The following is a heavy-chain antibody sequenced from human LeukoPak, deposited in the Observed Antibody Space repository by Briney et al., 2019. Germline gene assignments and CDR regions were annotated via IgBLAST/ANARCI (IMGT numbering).Heavy chain of an antibody. D-gene: IGHD6-6*01. CDR2: INPNSGGT. V-gene: IGHV1-2*06. Sequence: ASVKVSCKASGYTFTGYYMHWVRQAPGQGLEWMGRINPNSGGTNYARKFQGRVTMTRDTSISTAYMELSRLRSDDTAVYYCAREPYSSSSNWFDPWGQGTLATVSS. CDR3: AREPYSSSSNWFDP. J-gene: IGHJ5*02. CDR1: GYTFTGYY.